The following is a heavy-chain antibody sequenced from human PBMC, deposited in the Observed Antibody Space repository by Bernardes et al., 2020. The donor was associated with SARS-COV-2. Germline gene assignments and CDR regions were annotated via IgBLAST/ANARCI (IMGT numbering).Heavy chain of an antibody. J-gene: IGHJ5*01. V-gene: IGHV4-39*07. CDR2: TYYSGCT. D-gene: IGHD3-3*01. CDR3: ARSHDFWSGYLNWFDP. Sequence: SETLSLTCTGSGGSISSSRYYWGWIRQSPGNGLEWIGSTYYSGCTYYNPSLKTRVTISVDTSKNQFSLKLSSVTAADPALYYCARSHDFWSGYLNWFDPWCQGTLVTVSS. CDR1: GGSISSSRYY.